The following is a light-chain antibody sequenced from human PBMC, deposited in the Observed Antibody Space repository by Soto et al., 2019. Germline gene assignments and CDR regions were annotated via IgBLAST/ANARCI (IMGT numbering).Light chain of an antibody. J-gene: IGKJ4*01. CDR2: WAS. V-gene: IGKV4-1*01. CDR1: QSVFYRSYNKNY. CDR3: QQYYTTPLT. Sequence: DIVMTQSPEYLAVSLGERATINCRSSQSVFYRSYNKNYLAWYQKKPGQSPKVLIYWASTRESGVPDRFSGSGSETDFTLTISNLQAEDVAVYYCQQYYTTPLTFGGGTKVDIK.